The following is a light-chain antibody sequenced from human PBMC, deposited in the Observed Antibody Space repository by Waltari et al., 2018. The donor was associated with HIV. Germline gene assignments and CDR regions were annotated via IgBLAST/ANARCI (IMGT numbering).Light chain of an antibody. CDR2: WAS. Sequence: DIVMTQSPDSLAVSLGERATINCKSSQSVLYSSNNKNYLAWYQQKSGQPPKLLISWASTRESGVPDRFSGSGSGTDFTPTISSLQAEDVAVYYCQQHYDSPITFGQGTRLEIK. V-gene: IGKV4-1*01. J-gene: IGKJ5*01. CDR1: QSVLYSSNNKNY. CDR3: QQHYDSPIT.